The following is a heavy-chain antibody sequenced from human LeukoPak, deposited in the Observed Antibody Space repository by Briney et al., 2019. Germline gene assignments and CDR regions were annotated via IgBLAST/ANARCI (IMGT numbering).Heavy chain of an antibody. D-gene: IGHD3-10*01. V-gene: IGHV4-4*07. Sequence: PSETLSLTCTVSGGSISSYYWSWIRQPAGKGLEWIGRIYTSGSTNYNPSLKSRVTMSVDTSKNQFSLKLSSVTAADTAVYYCARDLGLVTMVRGVIITHYNWFDPWGQGTLVTVSS. J-gene: IGHJ5*02. CDR3: ARDLGLVTMVRGVIITHYNWFDP. CDR1: GGSISSYY. CDR2: IYTSGST.